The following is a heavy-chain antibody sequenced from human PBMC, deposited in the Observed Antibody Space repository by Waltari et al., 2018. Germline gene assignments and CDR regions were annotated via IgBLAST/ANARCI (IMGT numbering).Heavy chain of an antibody. CDR3: AREGWRAAAGDY. D-gene: IGHD6-13*01. CDR2: IYYSGST. Sequence: QLQLQESGPGLVKPSETLSLTCTVSGGSISSSSYYWGWIRQPPGKGLEWIGSIYYSGSTYYNPSIKSRVTISVDTSKNQFSLKLSAVTAADTAVYYCAREGWRAAAGDYWGQGTLVTVSS. V-gene: IGHV4-39*07. J-gene: IGHJ4*02. CDR1: GGSISSSSYY.